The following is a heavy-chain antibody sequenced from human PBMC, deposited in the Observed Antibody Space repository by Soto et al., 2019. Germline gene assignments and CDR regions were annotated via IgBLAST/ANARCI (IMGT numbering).Heavy chain of an antibody. D-gene: IGHD2-15*01. CDR2: IHAGNGNT. Sequence: QVQLVQSGADVEKPGVSVKVSCKASGYSFSSYAIHWVRQAPGQGLEWMGWIHAGNGNTKYSQNFQGRVTISRDTSATTAYMELNSLRSEDTAVYYCARGVAFLDYWGQGTLVTVSS. V-gene: IGHV1-3*01. J-gene: IGHJ4*02. CDR3: ARGVAFLDY. CDR1: GYSFSSYA.